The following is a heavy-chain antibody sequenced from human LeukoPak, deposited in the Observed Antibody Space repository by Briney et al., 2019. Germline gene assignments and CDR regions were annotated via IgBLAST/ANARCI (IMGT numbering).Heavy chain of an antibody. J-gene: IGHJ3*02. CDR2: INAGNGNT. CDR3: ARDLIPTYYYDSSGYYLDAFDI. CDR1: GYTFTSYA. Sequence: ASVKVSCKASGYTFTSYAMHWVRQAPGQRLEWMGWINAGNGNTKYSQKFQGRVTITRDTSASTAYMELSSLRSEDTAVYYCARDLIPTYYYDSSGYYLDAFDIWGQGTMVTVSS. D-gene: IGHD3-22*01. V-gene: IGHV1-3*01.